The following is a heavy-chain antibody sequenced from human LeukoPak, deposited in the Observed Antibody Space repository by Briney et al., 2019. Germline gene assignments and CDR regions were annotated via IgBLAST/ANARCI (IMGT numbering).Heavy chain of an antibody. V-gene: IGHV1-69*13. J-gene: IGHJ4*02. D-gene: IGHD3-22*01. CDR1: GGTFSSYA. CDR3: ARNSGYYYDSSGYLH. Sequence: SVKVSCKASGGTFSSYAISWVRQAPGQGLEWMGGIIPIFGTANYAQKFQGRVTITADESTSTAYMELSGLRSEDTAVYYCARNSGYYYDSSGYLHWGQGTLVTVSS. CDR2: IIPIFGTA.